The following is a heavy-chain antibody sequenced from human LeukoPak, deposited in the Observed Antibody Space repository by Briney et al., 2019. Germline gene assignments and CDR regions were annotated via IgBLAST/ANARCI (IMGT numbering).Heavy chain of an antibody. J-gene: IGHJ4*02. CDR3: ARGGATYYYDSSGYYFDY. CDR2: INPSGGST. V-gene: IGHV1-46*01. D-gene: IGHD3-22*01. CDR1: GYTFTSYY. Sequence: GASVKVSCKASGYTFTSYYMHWVRQAPGQGLEWMGIINPSGGSTSCAQKFQGRVTMTRDTSTSTVYMELSSLRSEDTAVYYCARGGATYYYDSSGYYFDYWGQGTLVTVSS.